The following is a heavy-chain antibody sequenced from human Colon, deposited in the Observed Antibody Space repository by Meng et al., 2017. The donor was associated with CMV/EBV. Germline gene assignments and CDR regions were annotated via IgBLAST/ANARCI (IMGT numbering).Heavy chain of an antibody. J-gene: IGHJ4*02. CDR1: GLSFSRYW. D-gene: IGHD3-10*01. CDR2: IKRDGNGK. V-gene: IGHV3-7*01. Sequence: LRLSCAGSGLSFSRYWVRWGRWAAGKGVEWVADIKRDGNGKYYVDCVKGRFPISRDNAKNSVDLQLNSLRAEDTAVYYCARGMVEIDYWGQGTLVTVSS. CDR3: ARGMVEIDY.